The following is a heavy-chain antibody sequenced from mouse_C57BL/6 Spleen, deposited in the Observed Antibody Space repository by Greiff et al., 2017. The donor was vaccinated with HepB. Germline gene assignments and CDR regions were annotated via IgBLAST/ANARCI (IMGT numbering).Heavy chain of an antibody. CDR2: INPSSGYT. J-gene: IGHJ4*01. CDR1: GYTFTSYW. Sequence: VKLMESGAELAKPGASVKLSCKASGYTFTSYWLHWVRQRPGQGLEWIGYINPSSGYTKYNQKFKDKATLTADTSSSTAYMQLSSLTYEDSAVFYCASAGSNYVAYAMDYWGQGTSVTVSS. V-gene: IGHV1-7*01. D-gene: IGHD2-5*01. CDR3: ASAGSNYVAYAMDY.